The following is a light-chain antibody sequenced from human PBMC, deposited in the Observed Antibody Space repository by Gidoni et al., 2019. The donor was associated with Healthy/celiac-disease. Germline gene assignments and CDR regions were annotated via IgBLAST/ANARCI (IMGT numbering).Light chain of an antibody. Sequence: DIQMTQSPSSLSASGGYRVTITGLASQSISSYLNWYQQKPGKAPKLLIYAASSLKSGVPSRFSGSGSGTDFTRTISSLQPEDFATYYCQQSYSTPPTFGQGTKVEIK. CDR3: QQSYSTPPT. J-gene: IGKJ1*01. V-gene: IGKV1-39*01. CDR2: AAS. CDR1: QSISSY.